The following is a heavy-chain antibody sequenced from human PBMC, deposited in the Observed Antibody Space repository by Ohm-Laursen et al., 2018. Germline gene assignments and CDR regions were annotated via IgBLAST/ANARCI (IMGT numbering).Heavy chain of an antibody. J-gene: IGHJ4*02. CDR3: ARTGSTGRTLRQQVFFDS. D-gene: IGHD3/OR15-3a*01. CDR1: GFSLSTRRGG. V-gene: IGHV2-5*02. CDR2: IYWEDDK. Sequence: PTQTLTLTCTFYGFSLSTRRGGAGWIRQPPGNALEWLALIYWEDDKRYSPSLKSRLTISKDTSNTQVVLIMTNMDPADTAAYYCARTGSTGRTLRQQVFFDSWGQGTLVSVSS.